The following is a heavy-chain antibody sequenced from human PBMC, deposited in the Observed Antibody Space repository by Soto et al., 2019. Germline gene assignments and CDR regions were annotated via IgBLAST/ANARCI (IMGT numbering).Heavy chain of an antibody. J-gene: IGHJ5*02. V-gene: IGHV1-8*01. CDR1: GYTFTSYD. D-gene: IGHD3-10*01. CDR3: ARVRPGGGGTWFDP. Sequence: QVQLVQSGAEVKKPGASVKVSCKASGYTFTSYDINWVRQATGQGLEWMGWMKPNSGNTAYAQKFQGRVTMTRNTPESTAYRELAGLRPEDTAVSYCARVRPGGGGTWFDPWGQGTLVTVSS. CDR2: MKPNSGNT.